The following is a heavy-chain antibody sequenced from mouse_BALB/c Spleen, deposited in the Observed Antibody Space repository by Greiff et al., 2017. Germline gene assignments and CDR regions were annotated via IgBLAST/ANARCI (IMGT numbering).Heavy chain of an antibody. J-gene: IGHJ4*01. D-gene: IGHD3-2*01. CDR1: GYTFTSYW. V-gene: IGHV1S81*02. CDR3: ARDRQLGARRDAMDD. CDR2: INPSNGRT. Sequence: QVQLQQPGAELVKPGASVKLSCKASGYTFTSYWMHWVKQRPGQGLEWIGEINPSNGRTNYNEKFKSKATLTVDKSSSTAYMQLSSLTSEDSAVYYCARDRQLGARRDAMDDWGQGTSVTVSS.